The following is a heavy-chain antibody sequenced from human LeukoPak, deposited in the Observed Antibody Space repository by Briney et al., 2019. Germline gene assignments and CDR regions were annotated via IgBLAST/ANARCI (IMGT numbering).Heavy chain of an antibody. CDR1: GGSVSSGSYY. D-gene: IGHD3-10*01. Sequence: PSETLSLTCTVSGGSVSSGSYYWSWIRQPPGKGLEWIGYIYYSGSTNYNPSLKSRVTISVDTSKNQFSLTLSSVTAADTAVYYCARAPPPLTYYYGSGSRESGGWFDPWGPGTLVTVSS. J-gene: IGHJ5*02. V-gene: IGHV4-61*01. CDR3: ARAPPPLTYYYGSGSRESGGWFDP. CDR2: IYYSGST.